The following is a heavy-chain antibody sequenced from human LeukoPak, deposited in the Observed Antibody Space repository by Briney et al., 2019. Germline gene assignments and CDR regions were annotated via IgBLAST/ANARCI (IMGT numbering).Heavy chain of an antibody. D-gene: IGHD4-17*01. CDR1: GFTFSSYS. CDR2: ISSSSSYI. J-gene: IGHJ4*02. Sequence: GGSLRLSCAASGFTFSSYSMNWVRQAPGKGLEWVSSISSSSSYIYYADSVKGRFTISRDNAKNSLYLQMNSLRAEDTAVYYCARGDDYGDYSFDFDYWGQGTLVTVSS. V-gene: IGHV3-21*01. CDR3: ARGDDYGDYSFDFDY.